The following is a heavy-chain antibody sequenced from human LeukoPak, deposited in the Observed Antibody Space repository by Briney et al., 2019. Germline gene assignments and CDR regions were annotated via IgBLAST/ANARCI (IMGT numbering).Heavy chain of an antibody. CDR2: ISAIGGST. J-gene: IGHJ4*02. D-gene: IGHD6-6*01. CDR1: GFTFSNYV. CDR3: AKDDGSSSYYFDS. V-gene: IGHV3-23*01. Sequence: GGSLRLSCAASGFTFSNYVMTWVRQAPGKGLEWVSGISAIGGSTYYADSVKGRFTVSRDNSKNTLYLQMNSLRAEDTALYYCAKDDGSSSYYFDSWGQGTLVTVSS.